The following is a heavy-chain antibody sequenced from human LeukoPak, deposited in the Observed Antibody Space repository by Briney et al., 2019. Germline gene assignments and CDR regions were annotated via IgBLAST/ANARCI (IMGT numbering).Heavy chain of an antibody. Sequence: GGSLRLSCAASGFTFSSYWMNWVRQAPGKGLEGVAHIKKDGSDKYYVDSVKGRFTISRDNAKNSLYLQMNSLRAEDTAVYYCARGGYTYGVRPFWGQGTLVTVSS. J-gene: IGHJ4*02. CDR1: GFTFSSYW. CDR2: IKKDGSDK. D-gene: IGHD5-18*01. CDR3: ARGGYTYGVRPF. V-gene: IGHV3-7*01.